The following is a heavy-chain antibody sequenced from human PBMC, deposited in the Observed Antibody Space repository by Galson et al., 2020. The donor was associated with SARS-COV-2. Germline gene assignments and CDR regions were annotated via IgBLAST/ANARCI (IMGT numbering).Heavy chain of an antibody. D-gene: IGHD2-21*02. CDR3: ATAAVCSGHCADGFDI. Sequence: ASVTVSCKISGFTLVQLSIHWLRQAPGRGLEWMGGFDPEDIETIYAQKFQGRVTMTEDTSTGSAYMELRSLTFEDTAIYYCATAAVCSGHCADGFDIWGQGTLVTGSS. J-gene: IGHJ3*02. CDR1: GFTLVQLS. V-gene: IGHV1-24*01. CDR2: FDPEDIET.